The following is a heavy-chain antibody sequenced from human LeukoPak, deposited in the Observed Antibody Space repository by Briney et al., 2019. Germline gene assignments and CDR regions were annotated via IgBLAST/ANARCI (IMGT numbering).Heavy chain of an antibody. CDR2: IYYSGST. CDR3: ARGSVGATRHFDY. CDR1: GGSISSHY. J-gene: IGHJ4*02. D-gene: IGHD1-26*01. V-gene: IGHV4-59*11. Sequence: SETLSLTCTVSGGSISSHYWSWIRQPPGKGLEWIGYIYYSGSTNYNPSLKSRVTMSVDTSKNQFSLKLSSVTAADTAVYYCARGSVGATRHFDYWGQGTLVTVSS.